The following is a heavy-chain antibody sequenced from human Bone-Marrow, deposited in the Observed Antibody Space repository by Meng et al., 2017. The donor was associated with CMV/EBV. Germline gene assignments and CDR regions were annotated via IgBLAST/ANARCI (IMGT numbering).Heavy chain of an antibody. D-gene: IGHD3-10*01. CDR3: AKDNGGSYYYGMDV. CDR1: GFTVSSNY. V-gene: IGHV3-9*03. J-gene: IGHJ6*02. CDR2: ISWNSGSI. Sequence: SLKISCAASGFTVSSNYMSWARQAPGKGLEWVSGISWNSGSIGYADSVKGRFTISRDNAKNSLYLQMNSLRAEDMALYYCAKDNGGSYYYGMDVWGQGTTVTVSS.